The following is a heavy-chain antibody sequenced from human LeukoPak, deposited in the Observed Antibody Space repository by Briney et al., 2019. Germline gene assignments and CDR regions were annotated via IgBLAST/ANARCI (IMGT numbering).Heavy chain of an antibody. CDR1: GFTFSSYAM. J-gene: IGHJ4*02. CDR2: VHPSESP. Sequence: PGGSLRLSCAASGFTFSSYAMSWVRQPPGEGLEWLGEVHPSESPNYNSSLKNRVTMLLDKSKNQFSLELTSVTAADTAVYYCATYYDGRPYKFDYWGPGTLVTVSS. CDR3: ATYYDGRPYKFDY. V-gene: IGHV4-4*02. D-gene: IGHD3-16*01.